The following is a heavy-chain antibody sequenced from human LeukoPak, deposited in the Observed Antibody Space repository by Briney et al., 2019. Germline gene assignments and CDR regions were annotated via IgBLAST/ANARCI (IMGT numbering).Heavy chain of an antibody. CDR2: IYYSGST. D-gene: IGHD5-18*01. V-gene: IGHV4-61*01. CDR3: ARGGYSYGFDNFDF. J-gene: IGHJ4*02. Sequence: PSETLSLTCTVSGGSISSSSYYWSWIRQPPGKGLEWIGYIYYSGSTNYNPSLKSRVTLSVDTSQNQFSLKLSSVTAADTAVYYCARGGYSYGFDNFDFWGQGTLVTVSS. CDR1: GGSISSSSYY.